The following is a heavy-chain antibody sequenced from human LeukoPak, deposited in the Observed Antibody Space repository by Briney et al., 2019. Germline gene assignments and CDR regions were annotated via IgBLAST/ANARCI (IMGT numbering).Heavy chain of an antibody. J-gene: IGHJ4*02. D-gene: IGHD4-17*01. V-gene: IGHV1-18*01. Sequence: ASVKVSCKASGYTFTRYGISWVRQAPGQGLEWMGWISAENGNTNYAQKLQGRVTMTTDTSTSTAYMELRSLRSDDTAVYYCASGGRPGWGYGDYLLSYWGQGALVTVSS. CDR2: ISAENGNT. CDR3: ASGGRPGWGYGDYLLSY. CDR1: GYTFTRYG.